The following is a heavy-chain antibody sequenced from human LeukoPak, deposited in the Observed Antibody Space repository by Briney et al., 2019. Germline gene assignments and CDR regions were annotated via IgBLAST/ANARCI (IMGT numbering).Heavy chain of an antibody. V-gene: IGHV3-23*01. D-gene: IGHD3-22*01. CDR2: ISGSGGST. J-gene: IGHJ4*02. CDR1: GFTFSSYA. Sequence: PGGSLRLSCAASGFTFSSYAMSWVRQAPGKGLEWVSAISGSGGSTYYADSVKGRFTISRDNSRNTLYLQMNSLRAEDTAVYYCAKGGSFSYDTSGYLYWGQGTLVTVSS. CDR3: AKGGSFSYDTSGYLY.